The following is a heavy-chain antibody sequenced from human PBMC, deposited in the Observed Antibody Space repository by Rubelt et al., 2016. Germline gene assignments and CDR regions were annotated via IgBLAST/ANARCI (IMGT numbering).Heavy chain of an antibody. J-gene: IGHJ4*02. CDR3: SGSGGGSLLED. D-gene: IGHD2-15*01. CDR2: IYYSGST. Sequence: QVQLQESGPGLVKPSQTLSLTCTVSGGSISSGGHYWSWIRQHPGRGLEWIGYIYYSGSTYYNPSLKSRVTISVDTSKYQVALEVSSVTAACTAVDYWSGSGGGSLLEDWGQGTLVTVSS. CDR1: GGSISSGGHY. V-gene: IGHV4-31*03.